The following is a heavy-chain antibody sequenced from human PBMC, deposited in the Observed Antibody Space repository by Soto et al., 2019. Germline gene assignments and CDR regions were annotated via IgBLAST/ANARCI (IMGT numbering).Heavy chain of an antibody. CDR3: ARRGISGTSRYFDY. V-gene: IGHV4-59*01. D-gene: IGHD1-7*01. CDR1: GGSISDYY. J-gene: IGHJ4*02. Sequence: SETLSLTCTISGGSISDYYWSWIRQPPGKGLEWIGYVYSRGTTKYSPSLQSRVTISLDTSTSQFSLKLSSVTAADTAVYYCARRGISGTSRYFDYWGQGALVTVSS. CDR2: VYSRGTT.